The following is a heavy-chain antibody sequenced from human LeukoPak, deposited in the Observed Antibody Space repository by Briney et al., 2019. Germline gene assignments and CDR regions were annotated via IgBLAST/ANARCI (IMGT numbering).Heavy chain of an antibody. Sequence: PSETLSLTCAVSGGSISNSNWWSWVRQPPGRGLEWIGEIYHSGSTNYNPSLKSRVTISVDKSKNQFSLKLSSVTAADTAVYYCARVTGYMIEDYFDYWGQGTLVTVSS. D-gene: IGHD3-22*01. CDR3: ARVTGYMIEDYFDY. V-gene: IGHV4-4*02. CDR1: GGSISNSNW. J-gene: IGHJ4*02. CDR2: IYHSGST.